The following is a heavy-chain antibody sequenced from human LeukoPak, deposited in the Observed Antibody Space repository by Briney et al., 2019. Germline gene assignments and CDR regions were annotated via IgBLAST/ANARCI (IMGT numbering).Heavy chain of an antibody. J-gene: IGHJ4*02. V-gene: IGHV1-8*01. CDR3: ARDYCGGDCFPDS. Sequence: AASVKVSCKASGYTFTSYDFNWLRQATGQGPEWMGWMNPNSGATGYAQKFQGRVTMTRDTSISTAYMELSRLRSDDTAVYYCARDYCGGDCFPDSWGQGTLVTVSS. CDR2: MNPNSGAT. CDR1: GYTFTSYD. D-gene: IGHD2-21*02.